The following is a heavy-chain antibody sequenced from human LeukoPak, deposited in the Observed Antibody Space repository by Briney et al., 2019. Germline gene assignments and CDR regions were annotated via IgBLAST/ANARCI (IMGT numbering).Heavy chain of an antibody. J-gene: IGHJ5*02. CDR2: IKQDGSEK. CDR1: GFTFSSYS. V-gene: IGHV3-7*04. CDR3: ARGSGWYYH. D-gene: IGHD6-19*01. Sequence: GGSLRLSCAASGFTFSSYSMNWVRQAPGKGLEWVANIKQDGSEKYYVDSVKGRFTISRDNAKNSLYLQMNSLRAEDTAVYYCARGSGWYYHWGQGTLVTVSS.